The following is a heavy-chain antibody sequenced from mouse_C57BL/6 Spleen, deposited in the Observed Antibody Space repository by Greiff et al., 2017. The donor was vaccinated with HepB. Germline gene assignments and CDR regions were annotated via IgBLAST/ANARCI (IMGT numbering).Heavy chain of an antibody. CDR2: INPNNGGT. D-gene: IGHD2-1*01. Sequence: EVQLQESGPELVKPGASVKMSCKASGYTFTDYNMHWVKQSHGKSLEWIGYINPNNGGTSYNQKFKGKATLTVNKSSSTAYMELRSLTSEDSAVYYCARNYGKPLYYFDYWGQGTTLTVSS. CDR1: GYTFTDYN. J-gene: IGHJ2*01. CDR3: ARNYGKPLYYFDY. V-gene: IGHV1-22*01.